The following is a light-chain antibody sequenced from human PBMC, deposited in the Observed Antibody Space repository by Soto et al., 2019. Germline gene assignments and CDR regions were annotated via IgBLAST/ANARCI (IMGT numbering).Light chain of an antibody. CDR3: QQSYTTPYT. J-gene: IGKJ2*01. CDR1: QGIIKY. V-gene: IGKV1-39*01. CDR2: ATS. Sequence: DIQMTQFPSSLSASVGDGVTITCRASQGIIKYLNWYQQKPGKAPKLLIYATSSLQGGVPSRFSGSGSGTDCSLTSSSLQPEYFATYYCQQSYTTPYTFAQGTKLEIK.